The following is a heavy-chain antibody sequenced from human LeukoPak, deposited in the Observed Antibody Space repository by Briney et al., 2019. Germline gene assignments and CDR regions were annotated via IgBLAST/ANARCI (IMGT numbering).Heavy chain of an antibody. V-gene: IGHV1-2*02. D-gene: IGHD3-10*01. J-gene: IGHJ3*02. CDR3: ARLGFGNAFDI. CDR1: GYTFTGYF. CDR2: INPKSGGT. Sequence: ASVKLSCKASGYTFTGYFMHWVRQAPGQGLEWMGAINPKSGGTKYAQKFQGRVTMTRDTSLNTAYMELSRLTSDDTAVYYCARLGFGNAFDIWGQGTTVTVSS.